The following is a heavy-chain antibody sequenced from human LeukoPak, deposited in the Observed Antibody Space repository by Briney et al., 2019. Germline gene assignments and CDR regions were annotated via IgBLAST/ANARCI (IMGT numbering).Heavy chain of an antibody. V-gene: IGHV3-33*01. D-gene: IGHD5-18*01. CDR1: GFTFSNYG. CDR2: IRYDGSKQ. J-gene: IGHJ4*02. Sequence: GESLRLSCAASGFTFSNYGMHWVRQAPGKGLEWVALIRYDGSKQDYADSVKGRFTISRDNSKNTLHLQMNSLRAEDTAVYYCARTGDTERNEYWGQGTLVTVSS. CDR3: ARTGDTERNEY.